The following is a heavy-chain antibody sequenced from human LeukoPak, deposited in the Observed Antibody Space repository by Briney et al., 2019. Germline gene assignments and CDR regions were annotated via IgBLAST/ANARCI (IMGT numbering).Heavy chain of an antibody. CDR3: AKDSATGRSLSHFDY. J-gene: IGHJ4*02. V-gene: IGHV3-23*01. D-gene: IGHD1-26*01. CDR2: ISGSGGST. Sequence: GGSLRLSCAASGFTFSSYAMSWVRQAPGKGLEWVSAISGSGGSTYYADSVKGRFTISRDNSKNTLYLQMNSLRAEDTALYYCAKDSATGRSLSHFDYWGQGTLVTVSS. CDR1: GFTFSSYA.